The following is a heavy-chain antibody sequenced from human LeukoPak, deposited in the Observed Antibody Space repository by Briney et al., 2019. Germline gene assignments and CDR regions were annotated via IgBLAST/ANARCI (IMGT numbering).Heavy chain of an antibody. CDR1: GFTFRSYG. J-gene: IGHJ4*02. CDR2: ISGSGDST. V-gene: IGHV3-23*01. CDR3: AKSFRSTSLDY. D-gene: IGHD2-2*01. Sequence: GGSLRLSCAASGFTFRSYGMTWVRQAPGKGLEWVSAISGSGDSTYYADSVKGRFTISRDNSRNTLYLQMNSLRAGDTAVYYCAKSFRSTSLDYWGQGTLVTVSS.